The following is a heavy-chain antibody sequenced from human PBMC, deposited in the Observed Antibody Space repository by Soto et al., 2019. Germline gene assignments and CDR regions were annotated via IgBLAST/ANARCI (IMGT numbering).Heavy chain of an antibody. CDR3: ARSYSGTFYGYDT. D-gene: IGHD1-26*01. CDR2: VFYTGST. V-gene: IGHV4-59*01. Sequence: SETLSLTCAVSGGSISSYHWSWIRQSPGKGLEWIGYVFYTGSTKYNPALKRRVTISVDTSKNQFSLKLSSVSAADTGLYYCARSYSGTFYGYDTWGQGILVTVSS. J-gene: IGHJ5*02. CDR1: GGSISSYH.